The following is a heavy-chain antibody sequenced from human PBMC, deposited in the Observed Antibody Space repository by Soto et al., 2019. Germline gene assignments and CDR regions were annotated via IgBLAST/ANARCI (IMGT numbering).Heavy chain of an antibody. D-gene: IGHD6-13*01. Sequence: SETLSLTCTVSGGSISSYYWSWIRQPPGKGLEWIGYIYYSGSTNYNPSLKSRVTISVDTSKNQFSLKLSSVTAADTAVYYCARLISSSSWTNWFDPWGQGTLVTVSS. CDR3: ARLISSSSWTNWFDP. CDR1: GGSISSYY. CDR2: IYYSGST. J-gene: IGHJ5*02. V-gene: IGHV4-59*08.